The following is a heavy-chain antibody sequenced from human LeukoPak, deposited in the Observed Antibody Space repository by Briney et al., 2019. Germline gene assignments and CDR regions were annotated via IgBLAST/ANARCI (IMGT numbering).Heavy chain of an antibody. V-gene: IGHV4-39*01. Sequence: PGGSLRLSCAASGFTFSSYSMNWVRQPPGKGLEWIGSIYYSGSAYYNPSLKSRVTISVDTSKNQFSLKLSSVTAADTAVYYCARATTTSTTYYGMDVWGQGTTVTVSS. CDR1: GFTFSSYSMN. J-gene: IGHJ6*02. D-gene: IGHD2-2*01. CDR3: ARATTTSTTYYGMDV. CDR2: IYYSGSA.